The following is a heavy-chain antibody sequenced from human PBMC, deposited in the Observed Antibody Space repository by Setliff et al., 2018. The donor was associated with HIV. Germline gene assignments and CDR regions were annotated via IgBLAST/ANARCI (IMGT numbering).Heavy chain of an antibody. CDR2: IIPIFDTT. CDR3: ARAPYRSGWYGVDY. D-gene: IGHD6-19*01. J-gene: IGHJ4*02. V-gene: IGHV1-69*13. Sequence: SVKVSCKASGGTFSNYAISWVRQAPGQGLEWMGGIIPIFDTTKYAQKFQDRVTISADESTSTAYMELSSLKSEDTAFYYCARAPYRSGWYGVDYWGQGTLVTVSS. CDR1: GGTFSNYA.